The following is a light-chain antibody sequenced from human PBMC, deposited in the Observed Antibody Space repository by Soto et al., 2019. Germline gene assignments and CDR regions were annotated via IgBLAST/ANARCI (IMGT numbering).Light chain of an antibody. CDR2: EDN. CDR3: SSYAGSSTVWV. J-gene: IGLJ3*02. CDR1: SSDVGSYKL. Sequence: QSALTQPASVSGSPGQSITISCTGTSSDVGSYKLVSWYQHHPGKAPKLMIYEDNKRPSGVSNRFSGSKSGNTASLTISGLQAEDEADYYCSSYAGSSTVWVFGGGTKVTVL. V-gene: IGLV2-23*01.